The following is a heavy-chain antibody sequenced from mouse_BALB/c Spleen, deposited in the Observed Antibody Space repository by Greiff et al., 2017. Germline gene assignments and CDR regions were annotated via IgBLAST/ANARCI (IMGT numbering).Heavy chain of an antibody. D-gene: IGHD2-10*02. CDR3: ARQTYGNYRWGYAMDY. CDR2: INSNGGST. J-gene: IGHJ4*01. Sequence: EVKLVESGGGLVKLGGSLKLSCAASGFTFSSYYMSWVRQTPEKRLELVAAINSNGGSTYYPDTVKGRFTISRDNAKNTLYLQMSSLKSEDTALYYCARQTYGNYRWGYAMDYWGQGTSVTVSS. V-gene: IGHV5-6-2*01. CDR1: GFTFSSYY.